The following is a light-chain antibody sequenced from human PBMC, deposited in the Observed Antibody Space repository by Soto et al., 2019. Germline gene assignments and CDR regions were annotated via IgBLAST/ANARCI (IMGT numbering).Light chain of an antibody. CDR2: GIS. Sequence: DFQITQSPSSLSASVGDRVTITCRSSQSFSTYLAWYQQKPGKVPKLLISGISTLQSGVPSRFSGSGYGTEFTLTISNLQPEDVATYYCQKCNTAPLTFGGGTKVDIK. CDR3: QKCNTAPLT. V-gene: IGKV1-27*01. J-gene: IGKJ4*01. CDR1: QSFSTY.